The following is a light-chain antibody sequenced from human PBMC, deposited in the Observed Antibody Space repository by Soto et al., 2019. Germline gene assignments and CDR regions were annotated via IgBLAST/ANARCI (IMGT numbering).Light chain of an antibody. J-gene: IGKJ1*01. CDR2: GAS. CDR3: QQYDNLPLT. V-gene: IGKV3-15*01. Sequence: ERVMTQSPATLSVSPGERATLSCRASQSVGSNLAWYQQKPGRAPRLLIFGASSRATGVPARFSGSGSGTEFTLTINSLQSEDFAVYFCQQYDNLPLTFGPGTKVEIK. CDR1: QSVGSN.